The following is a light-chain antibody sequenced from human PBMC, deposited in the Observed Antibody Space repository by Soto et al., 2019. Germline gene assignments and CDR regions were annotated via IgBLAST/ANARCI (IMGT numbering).Light chain of an antibody. J-gene: IGKJ2*02. V-gene: IGKV1-39*01. CDR3: QQSYTTPCT. Sequence: DIQMTQSPSSLSASVGDRVTITCRASQSITTYLNWYQQKPGRAPQLLIYVASNLQSGVPSRFSGSGSGTDFTLTISSLQPEDFATYYCQQSYTTPCTFGQGTKLEIK. CDR2: VAS. CDR1: QSITTY.